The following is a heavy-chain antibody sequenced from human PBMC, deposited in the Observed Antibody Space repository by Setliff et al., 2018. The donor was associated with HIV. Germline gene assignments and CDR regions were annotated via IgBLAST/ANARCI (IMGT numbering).Heavy chain of an antibody. D-gene: IGHD6-19*01. V-gene: IGHV3-23*01. CDR3: AKPLPTANGWHRVFDF. Sequence: GSLSFSCAASGFSFSSYAMCWVRQAPGTGLEWVSTCGYSGRDTYYADSVKGRFTISRDNSKGILYLQMNSLRVEDTAMYYCAKPLPTANGWHRVFDFWGQGTSVTVSS. CDR2: CGYSGRDT. J-gene: IGHJ4*02. CDR1: GFSFSSYA.